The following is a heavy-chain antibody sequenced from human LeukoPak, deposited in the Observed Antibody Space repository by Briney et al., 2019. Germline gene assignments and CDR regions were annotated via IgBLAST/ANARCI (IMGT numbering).Heavy chain of an antibody. CDR3: ARDKVVVVAADYYYGMDV. CDR2: IYSGGST. CDR1: GFTVSSNY. J-gene: IGHJ6*02. V-gene: IGHV3-53*01. D-gene: IGHD2-15*01. Sequence: PGGSLRLSCAASGFTVSSNYMSWVRQAPGKGLEWVSVIYSGGSTYYADSVKGRFTISRDNSKNTLYLQMNSLRAEDTAVYYCARDKVVVVAADYYYGMDVWGQGTTVTVSS.